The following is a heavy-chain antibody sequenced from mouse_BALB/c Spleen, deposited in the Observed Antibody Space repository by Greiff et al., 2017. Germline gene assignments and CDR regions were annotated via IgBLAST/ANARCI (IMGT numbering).Heavy chain of an antibody. CDR1: GFTFSSFG. V-gene: IGHV5-17*02. CDR2: ISSGSSTI. Sequence: EVMLVESGGGLVQPGGSRKLSCAASGFTFSSFGMHWVRQAPEKGLEWVAYISSGSSTIYYADTVKGRFTISRDNPKNTLFLQMTSLRSEDTAMYYCARGHYYGSSPFAYWGQGTLVTVSA. D-gene: IGHD1-1*01. CDR3: ARGHYYGSSPFAY. J-gene: IGHJ3*01.